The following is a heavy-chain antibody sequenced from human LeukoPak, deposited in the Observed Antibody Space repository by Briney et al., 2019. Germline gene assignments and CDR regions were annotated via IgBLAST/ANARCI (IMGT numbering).Heavy chain of an antibody. D-gene: IGHD2-2*01. CDR2: IIGIFGTA. CDR1: GGTFSSYA. CDR3: ARRRYCSSTSCHYYYYYGMDV. V-gene: IGHV1-69*13. Sequence: SVKISCKSSGGTFSSYAISWVRQAPGQGLEWMGGIIGIFGTANYAQKFQGRVTITADEFTSTAYMELSSLRSEDTAVYYFARRRYCSSTSCHYYYYYGMDVWGKGTTVTVSS. J-gene: IGHJ6*04.